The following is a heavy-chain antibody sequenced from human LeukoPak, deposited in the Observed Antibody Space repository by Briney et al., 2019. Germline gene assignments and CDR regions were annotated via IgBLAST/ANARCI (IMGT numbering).Heavy chain of an antibody. D-gene: IGHD6-13*01. CDR1: GFTFSSYA. J-gene: IGHJ5*02. Sequence: PGGSLILSCAASGFTFSSYAMSWVRQAPGKGLEWVSAISGSGGSTYYADSVKGRFTISRDNSKNTLYLQMNSLRAEDTAVYYCANDQDSSSPSNWFDPWGQGTLVTVSS. CDR2: ISGSGGST. V-gene: IGHV3-23*01. CDR3: ANDQDSSSPSNWFDP.